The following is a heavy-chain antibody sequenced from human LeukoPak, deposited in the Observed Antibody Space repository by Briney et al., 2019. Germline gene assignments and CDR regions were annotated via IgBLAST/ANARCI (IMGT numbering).Heavy chain of an antibody. Sequence: PGGSLRLSCAASGFIFSTYAMSWVRQAPGKGLEYVSSITGSAISTYYAGSVKGRFTISRDNSKNTLYLQMNSLRVEDTAVYYCAKDLDSSASYSYNYWGQGTLVTVSS. D-gene: IGHD3-22*01. CDR1: GFIFSTYA. CDR2: ITGSAIST. J-gene: IGHJ4*02. CDR3: AKDLDSSASYSYNY. V-gene: IGHV3-23*01.